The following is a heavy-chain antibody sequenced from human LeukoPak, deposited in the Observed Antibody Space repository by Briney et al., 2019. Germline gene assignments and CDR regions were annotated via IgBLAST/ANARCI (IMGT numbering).Heavy chain of an antibody. D-gene: IGHD3-9*01. Sequence: GGSLRLSCAASGFTFSSYGMHWVRQTTGKGLEWVSAIGTAGDTYYPGSVKGRFTISRENANNSLYLQMNSLRAGDTAVYYCARAHYDILTGQPIFDYWGQGTLVTVSS. CDR1: GFTFSSYG. J-gene: IGHJ4*02. CDR3: ARAHYDILTGQPIFDY. CDR2: IGTAGDT. V-gene: IGHV3-13*01.